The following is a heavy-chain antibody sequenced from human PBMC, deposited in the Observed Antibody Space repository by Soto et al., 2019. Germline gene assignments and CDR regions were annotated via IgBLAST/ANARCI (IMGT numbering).Heavy chain of an antibody. Sequence: SETLSLTCTVSGGSISSYYWSWIRQPPWKGLEWIGYIYYSGSTNYNPSLKSRVTISVDTSKNQFSLKLSSVTAADTAVYYCARDLGYDILTGYYTEGDYYYYGMDVWGQGTTVTVSS. J-gene: IGHJ6*02. D-gene: IGHD3-9*01. CDR2: IYYSGST. V-gene: IGHV4-59*01. CDR3: ARDLGYDILTGYYTEGDYYYYGMDV. CDR1: GGSISSYY.